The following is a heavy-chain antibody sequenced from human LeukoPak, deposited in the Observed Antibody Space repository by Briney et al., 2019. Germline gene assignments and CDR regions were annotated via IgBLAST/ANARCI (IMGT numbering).Heavy chain of an antibody. Sequence: SETLSLTCTVSGDSISSYYWSWIRQPPGKGLEWIGYIYYSGSTNYNPSLKSRVTISVDTSKNRFSLKLNSVTAADTAVYYCARAGPYGYFDYWGQGTLVTVSS. D-gene: IGHD3-10*01. CDR2: IYYSGST. CDR1: GDSISSYY. V-gene: IGHV4-59*01. CDR3: ARAGPYGYFDY. J-gene: IGHJ4*02.